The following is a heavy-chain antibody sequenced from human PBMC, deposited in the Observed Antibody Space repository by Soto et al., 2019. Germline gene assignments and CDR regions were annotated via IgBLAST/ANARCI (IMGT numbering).Heavy chain of an antibody. V-gene: IGHV3-74*01. CDR2: INSDGTTT. CDR3: ARGIKNYYGVDV. Sequence: EVQLVESGGDLVQPGGSLRLSCAASGFTFTSYWMHWVRQAPGKGLVWVSRINSDGTTTNYAESVTGRFTIPRDNATNPVYLKMNGLRAEDTAGYYCARGIKNYYGVDVWGQGTTVTVSS. J-gene: IGHJ6*02. CDR1: GFTFTSYW.